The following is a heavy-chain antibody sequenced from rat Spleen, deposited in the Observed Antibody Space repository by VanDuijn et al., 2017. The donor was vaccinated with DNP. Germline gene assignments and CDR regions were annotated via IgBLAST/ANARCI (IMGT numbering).Heavy chain of an antibody. CDR3: ASWAPIAPLSTSNY. V-gene: IGHV5-58*01. D-gene: IGHD1-2*01. J-gene: IGHJ2*01. CDR2: ISTDGDTT. CDR1: GFTFSTYW. Sequence: EVQLVESGGGLVQPGRSLKLSCVASGFTFSTYWMYWIRQAPGKGLEWVASISTDGDTTYYPDSVKGRFTISRDNAENTVYLQMSSLRSEDTATYYCASWAPIAPLSTSNYWGQGVMVTVSS.